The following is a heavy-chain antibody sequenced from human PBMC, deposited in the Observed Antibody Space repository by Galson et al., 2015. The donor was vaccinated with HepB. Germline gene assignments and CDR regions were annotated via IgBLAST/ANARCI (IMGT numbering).Heavy chain of an antibody. D-gene: IGHD3-3*01. V-gene: IGHV6-1*01. CDR2: TYYRSKWYN. J-gene: IGHJ4*02. CDR3: ARSPAITIFGVVIPTEYYFDY. Sequence: CAISGDSVSSNSAAWNWIRQSPSRGLEWLGRTYYRSKWYNDYAASVKSRITINPDTSKNQFSLQLNSVTPEDTAVYYCARSPAITIFGVVIPTEYYFDYWGQGTLVTVSS. CDR1: GDSVSSNSAA.